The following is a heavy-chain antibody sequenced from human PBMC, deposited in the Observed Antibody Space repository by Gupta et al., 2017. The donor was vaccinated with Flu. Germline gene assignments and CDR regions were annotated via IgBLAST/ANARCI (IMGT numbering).Heavy chain of an antibody. CDR2: IHPNSGGK. CDR3: ATADQVGVGDF. V-gene: IGHV1-2*02. CDR1: GYSITGLH. Sequence: QVHPVQSGAEVKKVGDSLTVSCRTSGYSITGLHVHCVRQGPGQGLEWMGWIHPNSGGKKVAGKCQGRITMTKDSSLSTAYMHMSGLKSDDSARYYCATADQVGVGDFWGQGTPVAVSS. J-gene: IGHJ4*02. D-gene: IGHD1-26*01.